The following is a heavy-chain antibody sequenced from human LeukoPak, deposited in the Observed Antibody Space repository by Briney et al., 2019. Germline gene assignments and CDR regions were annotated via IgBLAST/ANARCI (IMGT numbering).Heavy chain of an antibody. J-gene: IGHJ5*02. CDR3: ARGGRMVRGVNYFDP. V-gene: IGHV4-61*02. Sequence: SQTLSLTCTVSGDSISSGFYYWSWIRQSGGKGLEWIGRIYTSGSTNYNPSLKSRPSLKSRVTISVDTSKNQFSLKLSSVTAADTAVYYCARGGRMVRGVNYFDPWGQGTLVTVSS. CDR2: IYTSGST. D-gene: IGHD3-10*01. CDR1: GDSISSGFYY.